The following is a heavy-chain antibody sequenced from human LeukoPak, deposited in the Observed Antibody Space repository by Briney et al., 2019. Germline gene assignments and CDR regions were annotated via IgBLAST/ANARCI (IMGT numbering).Heavy chain of an antibody. CDR1: GGSISSYY. CDR2: IYTSGST. CDR3: ARMEPVAVAGTVKFDP. J-gene: IGHJ5*02. Sequence: SETLSLTCTVSGGSISSYYWSWIRQPAGKGLEWIGRIYTSGSTNYNPSLKSRVTMSVDTSKNQFSLKLSSVTAADTAVYYCARMEPVAVAGTVKFDPWGQGTLVTVSS. D-gene: IGHD6-13*01. V-gene: IGHV4-4*07.